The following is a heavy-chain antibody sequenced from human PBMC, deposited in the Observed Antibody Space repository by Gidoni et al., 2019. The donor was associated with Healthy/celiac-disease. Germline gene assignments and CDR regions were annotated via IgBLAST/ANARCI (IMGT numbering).Heavy chain of an antibody. J-gene: IGHJ4*02. CDR1: VFTFSSYS. D-gene: IGHD3-10*01. V-gene: IGHV3-21*01. Sequence: EVQLVESGGGLVKPGGSLRLSCAASVFTFSSYSMNWVRQAPGKGLEWVSSISSSSSYIYYADSVKGRFTISRDNAKNSLYLQMNSLRAEDTAVYYCARDGVGELLLPDYWGQGTLVTVSS. CDR3: ARDGVGELLLPDY. CDR2: ISSSSSYI.